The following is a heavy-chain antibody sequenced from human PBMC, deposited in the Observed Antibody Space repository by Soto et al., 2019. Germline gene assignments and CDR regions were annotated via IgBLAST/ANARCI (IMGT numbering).Heavy chain of an antibody. CDR1: GDTFSGYY. J-gene: IGHJ4*02. CDR3: ARAPAEYYDDRGKGTRYLDS. D-gene: IGHD3-16*01. Sequence: GASVKVSCKASGDTFSGYYVHWVRQAPGQGLEWMGWINPKSGGTIYGQKFQGRVIMTRDTSLTTAYMELTSLTSDDTAVYYCARAPAEYYDDRGKGTRYLDSWGQGALVTVSS. CDR2: INPKSGGT. V-gene: IGHV1-2*02.